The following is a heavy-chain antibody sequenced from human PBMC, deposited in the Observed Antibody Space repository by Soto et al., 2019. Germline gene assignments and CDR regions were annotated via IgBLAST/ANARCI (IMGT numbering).Heavy chain of an antibody. Sequence: SMEVSSKASGEPFRSYSFRRVRKGRRVGLEWMGRIIPICGTASYAQKFQGRVTITADDSTSTVYMELSSLRSEDTAVYYCAREGYYYDSSGYYFTDVFDIWGLGTMVTVS. CDR1: GEPFRSYS. J-gene: IGHJ3*02. D-gene: IGHD3-22*01. CDR2: IIPICGTA. V-gene: IGHV1-69*15. CDR3: AREGYYYDSSGYYFTDVFDI.